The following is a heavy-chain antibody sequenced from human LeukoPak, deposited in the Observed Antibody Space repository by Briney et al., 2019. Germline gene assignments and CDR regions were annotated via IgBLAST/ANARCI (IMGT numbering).Heavy chain of an antibody. Sequence: SETLSLTCAVYGGSFSGYYLSWIRQPPGKGLEWIGEINHSGSTNYNPSLKSRVTISVDTSKNQFSLKLSSVTAADTAVYYCARKGYCSSTSCYGKYYFDYWGQGTLVTVSS. CDR3: ARKGYCSSTSCYGKYYFDY. V-gene: IGHV4-34*01. CDR1: GGSFSGYY. D-gene: IGHD2-2*01. J-gene: IGHJ4*02. CDR2: INHSGST.